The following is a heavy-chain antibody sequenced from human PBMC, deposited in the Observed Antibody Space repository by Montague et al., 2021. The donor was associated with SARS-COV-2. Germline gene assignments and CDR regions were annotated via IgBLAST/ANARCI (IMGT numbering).Heavy chain of an antibody. Sequence: SETLSLTCTVSGGSVRSDGFYWSRIRQPPGKGLEWIGYIYYSGSTNYNPSLKSRVTISVDTSKNQFSLKLSSVTAADTAVYYCARGSGWMGNAFDIWGQGAMVTVSS. V-gene: IGHV4-61*08. CDR1: GGSVRSDGFY. J-gene: IGHJ3*02. D-gene: IGHD6-19*01. CDR2: IYYSGST. CDR3: ARGSGWMGNAFDI.